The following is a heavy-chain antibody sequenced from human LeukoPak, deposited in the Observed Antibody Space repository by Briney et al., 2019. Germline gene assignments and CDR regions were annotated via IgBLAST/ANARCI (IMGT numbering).Heavy chain of an antibody. V-gene: IGHV3-30*02. CDR1: GFTFSSYG. CDR3: AKDTGGLGYCSSTSCYKHAFDI. Sequence: GGSLRLSCAASGFTFSSYGMHWVRQAPGKGLEWVAFIRYDGSNKYYADSVKGRFTISRDNSKNTLYLQMNSLRAEDTAVYYCAKDTGGLGYCSSTSCYKHAFDIWGQGTMVTVSS. D-gene: IGHD2-2*02. J-gene: IGHJ3*02. CDR2: IRYDGSNK.